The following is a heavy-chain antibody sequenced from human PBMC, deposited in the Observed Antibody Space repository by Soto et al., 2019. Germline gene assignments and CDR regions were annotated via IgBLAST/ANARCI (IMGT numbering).Heavy chain of an antibody. Sequence: SETLSLTCTVSGGYISTYYWSWIRQPPGKGLEWIGYIYYSGSTNYNPSLKSRVTISVDTSKNQFSLKLNSVTAADTALFYCARARGSYYNFEYWGQGTLVTVSS. CDR2: IYYSGST. CDR3: ARARGSYYNFEY. J-gene: IGHJ4*02. V-gene: IGHV4-59*01. D-gene: IGHD3-10*01. CDR1: GGYISTYY.